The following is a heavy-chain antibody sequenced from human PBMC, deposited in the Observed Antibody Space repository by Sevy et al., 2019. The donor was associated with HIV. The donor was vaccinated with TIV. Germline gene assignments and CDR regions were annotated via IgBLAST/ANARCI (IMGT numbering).Heavy chain of an antibody. D-gene: IGHD3-22*01. CDR1: GFTFSNAW. CDR3: TNQTYYYDSSGYYWGDY. CDR2: IKSKTDGGTT. Sequence: GGSLRLSCAASGFTFSNAWMSWVRQAPGKGLEWVGRIKSKTDGGTTDYAAPVKGRFTISRDDSKNTLYLQMNSLKTEDTAVYYCTNQTYYYDSSGYYWGDYWGQGTLVTVSS. J-gene: IGHJ4*02. V-gene: IGHV3-15*01.